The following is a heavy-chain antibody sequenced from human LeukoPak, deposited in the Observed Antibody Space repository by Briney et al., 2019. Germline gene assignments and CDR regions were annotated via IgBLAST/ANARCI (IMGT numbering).Heavy chain of an antibody. CDR1: GDSISPYY. Sequence: SETLSLTCTVSGDSISPYYWTWLRQPPGKGLEWIAWIFYSGNTDYNPSLKSRVTISVDTSKNQFSLKLTSVTAADTAVYYCARERGYSYGKNYYYYGMDVWGQGTTVTVSS. CDR2: IFYSGNT. D-gene: IGHD5-18*01. J-gene: IGHJ6*02. CDR3: ARERGYSYGKNYYYYGMDV. V-gene: IGHV4-59*12.